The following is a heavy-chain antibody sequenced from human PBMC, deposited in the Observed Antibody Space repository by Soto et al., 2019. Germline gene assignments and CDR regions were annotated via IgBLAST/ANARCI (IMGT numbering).Heavy chain of an antibody. D-gene: IGHD2-21*02. J-gene: IGHJ6*02. CDR3: ARAVYCGDDCYSYGMDV. Sequence: QVQVVQSGAEVKKPGASVKISCKTSGYSFTDDYLHWVRQAPGQGLEWVGWINPHSGSTNFAQKFRGRVSMTRDTSISTAYMEFFSLTSDDTAIYYCARAVYCGDDCYSYGMDVWGQGTTVTVSS. CDR1: GYSFTDDY. CDR2: INPHSGST. V-gene: IGHV1-2*02.